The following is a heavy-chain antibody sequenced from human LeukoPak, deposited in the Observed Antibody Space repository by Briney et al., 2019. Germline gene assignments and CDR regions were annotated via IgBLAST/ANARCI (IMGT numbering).Heavy chain of an antibody. D-gene: IGHD2-15*01. J-gene: IGHJ4*02. CDR1: GFTLSSYA. CDR3: ARGGYCSGGSCYSARDTAMVPLDY. CDR2: ISYDGSNK. Sequence: GGSLRLSCAASGFTLSSYAMHWVRQAPGKGLEWVAVISYDGSNKYYADSVKGRFTISRDNSKNTLYLQMNSLRAEDTAVYYCARGGYCSGGSCYSARDTAMVPLDYWGQGTLVTVSS. V-gene: IGHV3-30*04.